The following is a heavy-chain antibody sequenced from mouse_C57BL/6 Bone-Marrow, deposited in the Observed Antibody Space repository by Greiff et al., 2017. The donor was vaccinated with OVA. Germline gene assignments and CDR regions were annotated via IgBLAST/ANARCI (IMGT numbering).Heavy chain of an antibody. CDR2: ISDGGSYT. CDR1: GFTFSSYA. J-gene: IGHJ3*01. Sequence: EVMLVESGGGLVKPGGSLKLSCAASGFTFSSYAMSWVRQTPEKRLEWVATISDGGSYTYYPDNVKGRFTISRDNAKNNLYLQMSHLKSEDTAMYYCARRDGFAYWGQGTLVTVSA. CDR3: ARRDGFAY. V-gene: IGHV5-4*03.